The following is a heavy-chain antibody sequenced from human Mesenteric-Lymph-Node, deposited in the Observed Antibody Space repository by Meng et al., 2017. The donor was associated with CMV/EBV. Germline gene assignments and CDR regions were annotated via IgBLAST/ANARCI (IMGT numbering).Heavy chain of an antibody. CDR1: GFTFSSYA. V-gene: IGHV3-23*01. D-gene: IGHD4-17*01. CDR2: ISGSGGST. Sequence: GESLKISCAASGFTFSSYAMSWVRQAPGKGLEWVSAISGSGGSTYYADSVKGRFTISRDSSKNSLYLQMNSLRADDTAIYYCAKGPHYSAYFPTIPFFDYWGQGALVTVSS. J-gene: IGHJ4*02. CDR3: AKGPHYSAYFPTIPFFDY.